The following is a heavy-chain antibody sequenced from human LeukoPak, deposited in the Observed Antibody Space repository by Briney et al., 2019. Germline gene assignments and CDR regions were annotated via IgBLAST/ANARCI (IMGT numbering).Heavy chain of an antibody. CDR3: ARARDLEYSSSSDY. Sequence: ETLSLTCTVSGGSISSSSYYWGWIRQAPGKGLEWVSSISSSSSYIYYADSVKGRFTISRDNAKNSLYLQMNSLRAEDTAVYYCARARDLEYSSSSDYWDQGTLVTVSS. V-gene: IGHV3-21*01. CDR1: GGSISSSS. D-gene: IGHD6-6*01. CDR2: ISSSSSYI. J-gene: IGHJ4*02.